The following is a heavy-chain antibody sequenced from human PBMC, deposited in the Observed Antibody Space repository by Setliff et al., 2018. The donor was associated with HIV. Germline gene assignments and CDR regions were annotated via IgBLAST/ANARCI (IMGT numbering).Heavy chain of an antibody. CDR2: ISASSVNT. J-gene: IGHJ5*02. Sequence: ASVKVSCKASGGTFSSYAISWVRQAPGQGLEWVGSISASSVNTNYTQGRVTMTTDISTSTAYTELRSLRSDDTAVYYCARDVPTYCSSINCYDTMNQNWFDPWGQGTLVTVSS. CDR1: GGTFSSYA. CDR3: ARDVPTYCSSINCYDTMNQNWFDP. D-gene: IGHD2-2*01. V-gene: IGHV1-18*01.